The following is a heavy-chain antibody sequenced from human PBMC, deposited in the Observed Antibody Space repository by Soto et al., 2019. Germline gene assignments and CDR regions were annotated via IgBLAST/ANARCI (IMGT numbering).Heavy chain of an antibody. J-gene: IGHJ3*02. CDR3: AKGGLYASGSYYGHGFDM. CDR2: ISTSGGST. D-gene: IGHD3-10*01. CDR1: GFTFTTYG. Sequence: PGGSLRLSCAASGFTFTTYGMAWVRQAPGKGLEWVSGISTSGGSTYYTDSVKGRFTISRDNTKNTLYLQMNNLRAEDTAVYYCAKGGLYASGSYYGHGFDMWGRGTMVTV. V-gene: IGHV3-23*01.